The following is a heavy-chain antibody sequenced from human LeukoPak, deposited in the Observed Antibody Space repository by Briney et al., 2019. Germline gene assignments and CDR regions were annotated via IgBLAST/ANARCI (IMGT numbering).Heavy chain of an antibody. D-gene: IGHD4-17*01. CDR3: ARPRGIYGDFLVY. V-gene: IGHV3-30-3*01. CDR2: ISYDGSNK. J-gene: IGHJ4*02. CDR1: GFTFSGYA. Sequence: PGGSLRLSCAASGFTFSGYAMHWVRQAPGKGLEWVAVISYDGSNKYYADSVKGRFTISRDNSKNTLYLQMNSLRAEDTAVYYCARPRGIYGDFLVYWGQGTLVTVSS.